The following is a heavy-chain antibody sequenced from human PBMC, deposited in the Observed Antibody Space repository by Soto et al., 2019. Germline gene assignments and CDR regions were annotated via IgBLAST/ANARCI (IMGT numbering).Heavy chain of an antibody. J-gene: IGHJ4*02. CDR2: VSSGGGT. Sequence: EVELLESGGGLVQPEGSLRLSCAASGFTFSNYAMGWVRQAPGKGLEWVSVVSSGGGTHYADSVKGRSTVSRDNSKNTLSLQMNSLRADDTAVYYCAKRRGAGGHFDYWGQGVLVTVSS. CDR1: GFTFSNYA. D-gene: IGHD2-15*01. V-gene: IGHV3-23*01. CDR3: AKRRGAGGHFDY.